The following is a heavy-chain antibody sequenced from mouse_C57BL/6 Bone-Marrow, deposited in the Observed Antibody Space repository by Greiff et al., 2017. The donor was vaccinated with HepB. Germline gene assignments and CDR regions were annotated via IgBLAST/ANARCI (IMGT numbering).Heavy chain of an antibody. V-gene: IGHV1-18*01. CDR2: INPNNGGT. CDR1: GYTFTDYN. D-gene: IGHD1-1*01. CDR3: ARHYGMRSSYWYFDV. Sequence: EVKLQESGPELVKPGASVKIPCKASGYTFTDYNMDWVKQSHGKSLEWIGDINPNNGGTIYNQKFKGKATLTVDKSSSTAYMELRSLTSEDTAVYYCARHYGMRSSYWYFDVWGTGTTVTVSS. J-gene: IGHJ1*03.